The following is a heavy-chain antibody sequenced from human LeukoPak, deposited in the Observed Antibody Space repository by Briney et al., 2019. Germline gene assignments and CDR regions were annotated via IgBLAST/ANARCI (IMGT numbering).Heavy chain of an antibody. V-gene: IGHV3-33*01. Sequence: GSRSLSCAASGFSFDTYAMHWVRQAPGQGLEWVALWHDGSHKFYSNSVRGQFTISRDNSKNTVYLQMNNLRPDDTAVYYCAREIFGSGSYPDFWGQGTLVTVSS. CDR1: GFSFDTYA. CDR2: WHDGSHK. CDR3: AREIFGSGSYPDF. J-gene: IGHJ4*02. D-gene: IGHD3-10*01.